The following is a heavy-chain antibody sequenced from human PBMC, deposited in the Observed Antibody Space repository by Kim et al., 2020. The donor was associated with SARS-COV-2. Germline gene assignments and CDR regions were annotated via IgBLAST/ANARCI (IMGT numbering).Heavy chain of an antibody. J-gene: IGHJ3*02. CDR3: ARDRGSYPNDAFDI. Sequence: ADSVKVRFTISRDNAKNSLYLQRNSLRAEDTAVYYCARDRGSYPNDAFDIWGQGTMVTVSS. V-gene: IGHV3-11*05. D-gene: IGHD1-26*01.